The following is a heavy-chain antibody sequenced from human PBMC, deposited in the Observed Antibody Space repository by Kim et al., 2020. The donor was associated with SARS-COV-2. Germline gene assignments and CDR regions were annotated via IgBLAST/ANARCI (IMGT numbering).Heavy chain of an antibody. J-gene: IGHJ4*02. CDR3: ARLSDGDHPGRIDY. Sequence: SETLSLTCTVSGGSISSSSYYWGWIRQPPGKGLEWIGSIYYSGSTYYNPSLKSRVTISVDTSKNQFSLKLSSVTAADTAVYYCARLSDGDHPGRIDYWGQGTLVTVSS. CDR2: IYYSGST. D-gene: IGHD4-17*01. CDR1: GGSISSSSYY. V-gene: IGHV4-39*01.